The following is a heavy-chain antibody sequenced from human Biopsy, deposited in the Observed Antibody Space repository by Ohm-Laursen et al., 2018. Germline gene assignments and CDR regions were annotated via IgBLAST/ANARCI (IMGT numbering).Heavy chain of an antibody. J-gene: IGHJ6*02. CDR2: INHSGRT. D-gene: IGHD3-22*01. CDR1: GESFNGYY. Sequence: SETLSLTCAVYGESFNGYYWSWIRQTPGKGLEWIGEINHSGRTNYNPSLKRRVIISVNTSKNQFSQKLRSVTAADTAVYYCVRGVDYYDPYHYYALDVWGQGTTVTVSS. CDR3: VRGVDYYDPYHYYALDV. V-gene: IGHV4-34*01.